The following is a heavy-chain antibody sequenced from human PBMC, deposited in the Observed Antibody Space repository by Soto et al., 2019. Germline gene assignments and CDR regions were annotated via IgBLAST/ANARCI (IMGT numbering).Heavy chain of an antibody. CDR1: GGSISVYY. Sequence: SETLSLTCTISGGSISVYYWSWVRQPPGHELEWIGYIYASGSPYYNPSLRRRVTISADTSKNQISLKLTSPTAAGTAVYYCARGVGSSPPRYWGRGTLVPVSS. D-gene: IGHD6-25*01. V-gene: IGHV4-59*01. CDR3: ARGVGSSPPRY. J-gene: IGHJ4*02. CDR2: IYASGSP.